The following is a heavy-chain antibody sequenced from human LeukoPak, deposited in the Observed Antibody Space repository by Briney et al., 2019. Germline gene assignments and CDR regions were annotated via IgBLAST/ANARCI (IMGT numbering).Heavy chain of an antibody. CDR3: VRGVDTGYSSDS. CDR1: GFIFSSYA. CDR2: INSDGRST. Sequence: PGGTLRLSCAASGFIFSSYAMSWVRQAPGKGLVWVSRINSDGRSTNYADSVKGRFSISRDNAENTLYLQMNSLRVEDTAVYYCVRGVDTGYSSDSWGQGTLVTVSS. V-gene: IGHV3-74*01. D-gene: IGHD3-9*01. J-gene: IGHJ4*02.